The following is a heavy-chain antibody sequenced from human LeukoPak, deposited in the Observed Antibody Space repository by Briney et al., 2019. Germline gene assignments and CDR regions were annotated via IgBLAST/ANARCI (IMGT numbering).Heavy chain of an antibody. V-gene: IGHV4-59*02. CDR3: AREHSHGYNSRALDY. D-gene: IGHD5-24*01. CDR1: GGSVSSYY. CDR2: IYYSGST. J-gene: IGHJ4*02. Sequence: SETLSLTCTVSGGSVSSYYWSWIRQPPGKGLEWIGYIYYSGSTNYNPSLKSRVTISVDTSKNQFSLKLSSVTAADTAVYYCAREHSHGYNSRALDYWGQGTLVTVSS.